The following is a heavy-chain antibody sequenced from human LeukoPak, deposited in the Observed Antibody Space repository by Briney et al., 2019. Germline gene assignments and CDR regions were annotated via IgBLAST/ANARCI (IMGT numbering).Heavy chain of an antibody. CDR2: IKQDGSEK. D-gene: IGHD3-22*01. Sequence: GSLRLSCAASGFTFSSYWMSWVRQAPGKGLEWVANIKQDGSEKYYVDSVKGRFTISRDNAKNSLYLQMNSLRAEDTAVYYCAREYDSSGYYYANWGQGTLVTVSS. CDR1: GFTFSSYW. J-gene: IGHJ4*02. V-gene: IGHV3-7*01. CDR3: AREYDSSGYYYAN.